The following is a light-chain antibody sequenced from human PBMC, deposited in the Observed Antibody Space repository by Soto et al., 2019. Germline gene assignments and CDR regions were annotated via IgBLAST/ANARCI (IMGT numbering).Light chain of an antibody. Sequence: QSALTQPPSASGTPGQRLSISCSGNNSNIGKNTVNWYQQLPRTAPKLLIYSNNQRPSGVPGRFSGSNSGTSASLAITGLQSEDEADYYCAAWDDSLNGHVVFGGGTKLTV. CDR1: NSNIGKNT. CDR3: AAWDDSLNGHVV. CDR2: SNN. V-gene: IGLV1-44*01. J-gene: IGLJ2*01.